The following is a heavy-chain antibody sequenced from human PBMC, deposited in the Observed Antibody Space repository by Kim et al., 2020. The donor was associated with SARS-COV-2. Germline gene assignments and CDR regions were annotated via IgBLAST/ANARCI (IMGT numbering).Heavy chain of an antibody. J-gene: IGHJ4*02. D-gene: IGHD3-3*01. CDR3: ANPPGDCWSGYYRD. V-gene: IGHV3-23*01. Sequence: AASVTGRFTSCRDNSKNTLYLQMNRLRAEDTAVYYCANPPGDCWSGYYRDWGQGALVTVSS.